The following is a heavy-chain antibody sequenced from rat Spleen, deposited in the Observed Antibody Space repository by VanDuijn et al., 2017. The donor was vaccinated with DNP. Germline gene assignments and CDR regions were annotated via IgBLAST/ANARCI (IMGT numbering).Heavy chain of an antibody. Sequence: EVQLVESGGDLVQPGRSLKLSCVASGFTFSDYHMAWVRQAPKKGLEWVATIIYDGSRTYYRDSVKGRFTISRDNAKNPLYLQMDSLRSEETATYYCATHGNLVTYYFDYWGQGVMVTVSS. V-gene: IGHV5S10*01. D-gene: IGHD1-6*01. CDR1: GFTFSDYH. J-gene: IGHJ2*01. CDR2: IIYDGSRT. CDR3: ATHGNLVTYYFDY.